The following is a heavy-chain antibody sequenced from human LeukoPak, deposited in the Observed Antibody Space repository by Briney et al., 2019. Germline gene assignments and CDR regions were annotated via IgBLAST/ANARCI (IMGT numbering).Heavy chain of an antibody. CDR1: GGSISSSSYY. J-gene: IGHJ4*02. CDR2: IYYSGST. V-gene: IGHV4-39*01. D-gene: IGHD2-2*01. Sequence: SETLSLTCTVSGGSISSSSYYWGWIRQPPGKGLEWSGSIYYSGSTNYNPSLKSRVTVYVDTSRNQFSLKLSSVTAADTAVYYCARQGYCSSTSCYNRGFFDYWGQGTLVTVSS. CDR3: ARQGYCSSTSCYNRGFFDY.